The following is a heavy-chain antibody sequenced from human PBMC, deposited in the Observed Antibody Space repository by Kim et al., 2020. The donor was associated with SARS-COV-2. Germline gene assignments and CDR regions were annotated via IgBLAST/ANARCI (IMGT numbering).Heavy chain of an antibody. CDR3: ARANIAARDFDY. J-gene: IGHJ4*02. Sequence: KSRKTTNPDTSKNQFSLQLNSVTPEDTAVYYCARANIAARDFDYWGQGTLVTVSS. V-gene: IGHV6-1*01. D-gene: IGHD6-6*01.